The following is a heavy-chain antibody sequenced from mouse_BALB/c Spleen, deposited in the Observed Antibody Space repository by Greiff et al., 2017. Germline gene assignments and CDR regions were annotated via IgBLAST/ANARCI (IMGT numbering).Heavy chain of an antibody. V-gene: IGHV14-4*02. D-gene: IGHD2-13*01. CDR2: IDPDNGDT. CDR1: GFTFTSYC. J-gene: IGHJ2*01. CDR3: NGASTGDTEAVDY. Sequence: VQLVQSGAELVRPGASVKLSCTASGFTFTSYCMHWVKQRPEQGLEWIGYIDPDNGDTDYAQKFKGKATMTADKSSNTAYLQLSSLTSEDTAVYYCNGASTGDTEAVDYWGQGTTLTVSS.